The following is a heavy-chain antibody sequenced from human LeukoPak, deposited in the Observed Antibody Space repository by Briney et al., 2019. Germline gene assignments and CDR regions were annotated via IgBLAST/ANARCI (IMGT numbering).Heavy chain of an antibody. CDR1: GYSFTSYW. Sequence: GESLRISCKGSGYSFTSYWISWVRQMPGKGLEWMGRIDPSDSYTNYSPSFQGHVTISADKSISTAYLQWSSLKTSDTAMYYCARLPGYCSGGSCYRMDVWGKGTTVTVSS. J-gene: IGHJ6*04. CDR3: ARLPGYCSGGSCYRMDV. CDR2: IDPSDSYT. V-gene: IGHV5-10-1*01. D-gene: IGHD2-15*01.